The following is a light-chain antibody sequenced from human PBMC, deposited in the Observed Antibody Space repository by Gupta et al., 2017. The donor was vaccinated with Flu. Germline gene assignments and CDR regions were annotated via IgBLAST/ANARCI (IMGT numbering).Light chain of an antibody. Sequence: QSALTQPASVSGSPGQSITISCTGTSSDIGGYNFVSWYQQHPGKAPKLMIYEVSNRPSGVTNRLSGSKSGNTASLTISGLQAEDEADYYCSSYTGISSSRIFGTGTKGTVL. CDR2: EVS. V-gene: IGLV2-14*01. CDR3: SSYTGISSSRI. CDR1: SSDIGGYNF. J-gene: IGLJ1*01.